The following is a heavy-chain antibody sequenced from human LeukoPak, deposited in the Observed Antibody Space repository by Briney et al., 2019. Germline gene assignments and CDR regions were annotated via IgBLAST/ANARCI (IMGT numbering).Heavy chain of an antibody. Sequence: ASVKVSCKASGYTFTSYDINWVRQATGQGLEWMGWMNPNSGNTGYAQKFQGRVTITRNTSISTAYMELSSLRAEDTAVYYCARFQWELLMGDYYYYYYMDVWGKGTTVTVSS. CDR2: MNPNSGNT. CDR1: GYTFTSYD. J-gene: IGHJ6*03. CDR3: ARFQWELLMGDYYYYYYMDV. V-gene: IGHV1-8*03. D-gene: IGHD1-26*01.